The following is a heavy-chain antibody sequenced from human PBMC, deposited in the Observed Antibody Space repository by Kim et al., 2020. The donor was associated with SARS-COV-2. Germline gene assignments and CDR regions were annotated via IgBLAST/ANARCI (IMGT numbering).Heavy chain of an antibody. J-gene: IGHJ6*02. Sequence: GGSLRLSCAASGFTFSSYSMNWVRQAPGKGLERVSSISSSSSYIYYADSVKGRFTISRDNAKNSLYLQMNSLRAEDTAVYYCASSGSYSRYYYYGMDVWGQGTTVTVSS. CDR1: GFTFSSYS. V-gene: IGHV3-21*01. CDR3: ASSGSYSRYYYYGMDV. D-gene: IGHD1-26*01. CDR2: ISSSSSYI.